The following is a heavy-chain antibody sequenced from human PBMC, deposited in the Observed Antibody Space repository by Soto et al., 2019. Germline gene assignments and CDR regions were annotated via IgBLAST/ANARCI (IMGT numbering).Heavy chain of an antibody. Sequence: PVGSLRLSCAASGFTFSSYAMHWVRQAPGKGLEWVAVISYDGSNKYYADSVKGRFTISRDNSKNTLYLQMNSLRAEDTAVYYCARALLRGYYFDYWGQGTLVTVSS. CDR3: ARALLRGYYFDY. D-gene: IGHD1-26*01. V-gene: IGHV3-30-3*01. J-gene: IGHJ4*02. CDR2: ISYDGSNK. CDR1: GFTFSSYA.